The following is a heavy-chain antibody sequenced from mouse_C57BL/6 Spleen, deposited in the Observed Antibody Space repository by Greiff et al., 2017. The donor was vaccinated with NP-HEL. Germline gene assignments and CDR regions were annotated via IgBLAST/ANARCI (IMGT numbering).Heavy chain of an antibody. D-gene: IGHD2-4*01. V-gene: IGHV1-22*01. CDR3: ARAGYDYDWFAY. CDR1: GYTFTDYN. J-gene: IGHJ3*01. Sequence: EVQLQQSGPELVKPGASVKMSCKASGYTFTDYNMHWVKQSHGKSLEWIGYINPNNGGTSYNQKFKGKATLTVNKSSSTAYMELRSLTSEDSAVYYCARAGYDYDWFAYWGQGTLVTVSA. CDR2: INPNNGGT.